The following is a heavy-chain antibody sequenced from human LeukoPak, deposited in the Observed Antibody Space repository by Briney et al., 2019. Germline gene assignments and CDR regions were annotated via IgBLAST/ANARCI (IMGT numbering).Heavy chain of an antibody. D-gene: IGHD6-13*01. CDR2: ISSDGNDK. Sequence: PGGSLRLSCAASGFTFNSYGMHWVRQAPGKGLEWVAVISSDGNDKYHADSVKGRFTISRDNSKNPLYLQMNSLRVEDTAVYYCAKDRDVGAAGYYFGYWGQGTLLTVSA. CDR1: GFTFNSYG. CDR3: AKDRDVGAAGYYFGY. J-gene: IGHJ4*02. V-gene: IGHV3-30*18.